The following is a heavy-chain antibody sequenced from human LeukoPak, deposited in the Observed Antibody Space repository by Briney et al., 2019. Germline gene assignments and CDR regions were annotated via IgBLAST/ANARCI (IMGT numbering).Heavy chain of an antibody. CDR2: MNPNSGDT. V-gene: IGHV1-2*02. J-gene: IGHJ4*02. Sequence: ASVKVSCKASGYTFIGYYIHWVRQAPGQGREWMGWMNPNSGDTNYAQKFQGRVTMTRDTSISTAYMELSRLRSDDTAVYYCSRIYIQDGNCNWGQGTLVTVSS. D-gene: IGHD1-7*01. CDR1: GYTFIGYY. CDR3: SRIYIQDGNCN.